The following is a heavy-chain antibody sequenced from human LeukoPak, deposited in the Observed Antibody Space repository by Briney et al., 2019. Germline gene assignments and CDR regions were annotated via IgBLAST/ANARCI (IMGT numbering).Heavy chain of an antibody. CDR3: ATVGVSGSYLNWFDP. CDR2: FDPEDGET. J-gene: IGHJ5*02. CDR1: GYTLTELS. Sequence: ASVKVSCKVSGYTLTELSMHWVRQAPGKGLEWMGGFDPEDGETIYAQKFQGRVTMTEDTSTDTAYMELSSLRSEDTAVYYCATVGVSGSYLNWFDPWGQGTLVTVSS. V-gene: IGHV1-24*01. D-gene: IGHD1-26*01.